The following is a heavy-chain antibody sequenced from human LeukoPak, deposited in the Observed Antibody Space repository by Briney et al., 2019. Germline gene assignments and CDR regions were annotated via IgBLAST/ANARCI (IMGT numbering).Heavy chain of an antibody. CDR2: IKHSGST. CDR3: ARRWGVGYKIYRGIDY. V-gene: IGHV4-34*01. D-gene: IGHD3-10*01. CDR1: GGSFSGYY. J-gene: IGHJ4*02. Sequence: SETLSLTCAVYGGSFSGYYWSWIRQPPGKGLEWIGEIKHSGSTNYNPALKSRVTISVDTSKNQFSLKLSSVTAADTAVYYCARRWGVGYKIYRGIDYWGQGTLVTVSS.